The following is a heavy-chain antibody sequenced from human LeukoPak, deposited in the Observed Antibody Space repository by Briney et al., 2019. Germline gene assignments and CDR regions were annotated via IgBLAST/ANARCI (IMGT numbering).Heavy chain of an antibody. Sequence: SETLSLTCTVSGGSIRSSYYYWGWIRQPPGKGLEWIGSIYDSGSTYYNPSLKSRVTISVDTSKNQFSLKLNSVTAADTAVYYCARSIGYDSSGYYYRYPYYFDYWGQGTLVTVSS. CDR2: IYDSGST. V-gene: IGHV4-39*01. J-gene: IGHJ4*02. CDR3: ARSIGYDSSGYYYRYPYYFDY. D-gene: IGHD3-22*01. CDR1: GGSIRSSYYY.